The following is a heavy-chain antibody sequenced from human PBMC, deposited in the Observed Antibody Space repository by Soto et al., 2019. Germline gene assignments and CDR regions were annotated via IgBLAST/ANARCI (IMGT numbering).Heavy chain of an antibody. CDR2: IYYSGST. CDR3: ARYCSSTSCYSNWFDP. J-gene: IGHJ5*02. V-gene: IGHV4-31*03. Sequence: SSETLSLTCTVSGGSISSGGYYWSWIRQHPGKGLEWIGYIYYSGSTYYNPSLKSRVTISVDTSKNQFSLKLSSVTAADTAVYYCARYCSSTSCYSNWFDPWGQGTLVTVSS. D-gene: IGHD2-2*01. CDR1: GGSISSGGYY.